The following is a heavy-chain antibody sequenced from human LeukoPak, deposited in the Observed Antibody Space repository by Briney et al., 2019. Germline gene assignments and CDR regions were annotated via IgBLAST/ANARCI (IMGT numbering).Heavy chain of an antibody. CDR3: ARGVTAMVTNYFDY. V-gene: IGHV4-59*01. D-gene: IGHD5-18*01. Sequence: SETLSLTCTVSGGSISSYYWSWIRQPPGKGLEWIGYIYYSGSTNYNPSLKSRVTISVDTSKNQFSLKLSSVTAADTAVYYCARGVTAMVTNYFDYWSQGTLVTVSS. CDR2: IYYSGST. J-gene: IGHJ4*02. CDR1: GGSISSYY.